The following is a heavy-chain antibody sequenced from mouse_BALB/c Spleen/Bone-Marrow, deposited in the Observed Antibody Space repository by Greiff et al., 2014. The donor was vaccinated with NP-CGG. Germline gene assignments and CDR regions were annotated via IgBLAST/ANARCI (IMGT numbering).Heavy chain of an antibody. CDR3: ARFPFYYGSSFYYFDY. J-gene: IGHJ2*01. V-gene: IGHV1S41*01. Sequence: DLVKPGASVKLSCKASGYTFTSYWINWIKQRPGQGLEWIGRIAPGSGGTYYNEMFKGKATLTVDTSSSTAYIQPGCLSSKCSAVYFCARFPFYYGSSFYYFDYWGQGTTLTVSS. CDR2: IAPGSGGT. CDR1: GYTFTSYW. D-gene: IGHD1-1*01.